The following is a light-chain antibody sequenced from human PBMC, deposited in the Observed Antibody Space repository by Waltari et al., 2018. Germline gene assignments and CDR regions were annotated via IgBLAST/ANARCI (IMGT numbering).Light chain of an antibody. Sequence: EIVLTQSPATLSLSPGERATLSCRASQSVSSYLAWYQQKRGQPPRLLIYDASNMATALPARFSGSWSGTDFTLTISSLEPEEFAVYYCQQRLGTFGGGTKVEIK. CDR2: DAS. J-gene: IGKJ4*01. CDR3: QQRLGT. CDR1: QSVSSY. V-gene: IGKV3-11*01.